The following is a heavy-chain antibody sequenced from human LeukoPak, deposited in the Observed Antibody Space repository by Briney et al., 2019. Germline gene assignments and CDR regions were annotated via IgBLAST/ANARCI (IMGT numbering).Heavy chain of an antibody. CDR1: GGSISSYY. CDR2: IYYSGST. CDR3: ARSSGWSPYYYYMDV. J-gene: IGHJ6*03. Sequence: PSQTLSLTCTVSGGSISSYYWSWIRQPPGKGLGWIGYIYYSGSTNYNPSLKSRVTISVDTSKNQFSLKLSSVPAADTAVYYCARSSGWSPYYYYMDVWGKGTTVTVSS. D-gene: IGHD6-19*01. V-gene: IGHV4-59*08.